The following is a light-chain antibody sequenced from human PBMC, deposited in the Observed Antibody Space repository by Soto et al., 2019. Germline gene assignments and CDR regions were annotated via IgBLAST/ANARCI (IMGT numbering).Light chain of an antibody. CDR1: QSISSW. V-gene: IGKV1-5*01. Sequence: DIQMTQSPSTLSASVGDRVTITCRASQSISSWLAWYQQKPGKAPKLLIYDASSLESGVPSRFTGSGSGTEFIFTISSLQPDDFATYYCQQYNSYSPTFGQGPKVDIK. CDR2: DAS. CDR3: QQYNSYSPT. J-gene: IGKJ1*01.